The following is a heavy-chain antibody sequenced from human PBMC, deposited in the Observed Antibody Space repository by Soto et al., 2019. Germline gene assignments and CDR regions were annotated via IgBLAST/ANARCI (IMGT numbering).Heavy chain of an antibody. CDR2: ISAEGGLI. Sequence: PGGSLRLSFAASGFTFSNHAMSWVRQAPGKGLEWVSGISAEGGLIYYADSVKGRLNMSIDNSKNTLYLQMSSLRAEDTAVYLCAKRQGTGAVAKNFDXWGQVTLVTVSX. D-gene: IGHD6-13*01. V-gene: IGHV3-23*01. J-gene: IGHJ4*02. CDR3: AKRQGTGAVAKNFDX. CDR1: GFTFSNHA.